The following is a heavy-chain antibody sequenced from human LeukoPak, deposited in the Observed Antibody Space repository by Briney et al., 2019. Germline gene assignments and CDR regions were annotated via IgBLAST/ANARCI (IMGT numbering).Heavy chain of an antibody. CDR2: IYYSGSP. CDR1: GGSISSGGYY. D-gene: IGHD3-22*01. J-gene: IGHJ1*01. V-gene: IGHV4-31*03. CDR3: ARAYSYYPHSSGYYAPKYFQH. Sequence: SETLSLTCSVSGGSISSGGYYWSWIRQHPGKGLEWIGYIYYSGSPYYNPSLKSRLTISLDTSKNQFSLQLTSVTAADTAVYYCARAYSYYPHSSGYYAPKYFQHWGQGTLVTVSS.